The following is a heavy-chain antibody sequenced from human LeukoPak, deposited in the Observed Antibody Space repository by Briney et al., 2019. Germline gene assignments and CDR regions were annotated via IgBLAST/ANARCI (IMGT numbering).Heavy chain of an antibody. CDR1: GFTFSSFW. J-gene: IGHJ6*02. D-gene: IGHD2-15*01. CDR3: AKNQGIVVVVAGDMDV. V-gene: IGHV3-74*03. Sequence: GGSLRLSCAASGFTFSSFWIYWVRHAPGKGLVWVSRINSDGSETMYADSVKGRFTISRDNAKNSLYLQMNSLRAEDTAVYYCAKNQGIVVVVAGDMDVWGQGTTVTVSS. CDR2: INSDGSET.